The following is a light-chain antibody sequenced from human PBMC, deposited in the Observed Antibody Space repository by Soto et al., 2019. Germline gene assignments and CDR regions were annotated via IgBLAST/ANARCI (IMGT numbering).Light chain of an antibody. CDR1: QGISNY. CDR2: AAS. CDR3: LQHNSYPWT. Sequence: DLQMTQSPSTMSASVGDRVTITCRASQGISNYLDWFQQKPGKVPKRLIYAASSLQSGVPSRFSGSGYGTDFTLTISSLQPEDVATYYCLQHNSYPWTCGQGTRVEIK. V-gene: IGKV1-17*03. J-gene: IGKJ1*01.